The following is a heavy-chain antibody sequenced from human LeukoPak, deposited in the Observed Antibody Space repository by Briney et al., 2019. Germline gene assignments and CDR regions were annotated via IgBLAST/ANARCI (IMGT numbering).Heavy chain of an antibody. CDR2: INPNSGGT. J-gene: IGHJ6*04. CDR1: GYTFTGYY. D-gene: IGHD2-15*01. Sequence: ASVKVSCKASGYTFTGYYMHWVRQAPGQGLEWMGWINPNSGGTNYAQKFQGRVTMTRDTSISTDYMELSRLRSDETAVYYCATATSYCSGGSCYSGFVEVWGKGTTVTVSS. CDR3: ATATSYCSGGSCYSGFVEV. V-gene: IGHV1-2*02.